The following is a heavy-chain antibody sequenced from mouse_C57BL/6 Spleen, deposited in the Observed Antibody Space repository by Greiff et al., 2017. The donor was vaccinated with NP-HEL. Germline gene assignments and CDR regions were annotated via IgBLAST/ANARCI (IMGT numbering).Heavy chain of an antibody. D-gene: IGHD1-1*01. Sequence: QVQLKESGAELARPGASVKLSCKASGYTFTSYGISGGKQRTGQGLEWIGEIYTRSGNTYYNEKFKGKATLTADKSSSTAYMELRSLTSEDSAVYFCARDTTVEYYFDYWGQGTTLTVSS. J-gene: IGHJ2*01. CDR3: ARDTTVEYYFDY. V-gene: IGHV1-81*01. CDR1: GYTFTSYG. CDR2: IYTRSGNT.